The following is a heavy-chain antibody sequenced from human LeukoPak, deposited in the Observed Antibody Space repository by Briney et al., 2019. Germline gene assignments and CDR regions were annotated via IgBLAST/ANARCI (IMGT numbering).Heavy chain of an antibody. CDR3: ARAGRKSRGVDLVRKKETGYYYYMDV. D-gene: IGHD3-10*02. J-gene: IGHJ6*03. Sequence: GGSLRLSCAASGFTFSDYYMSWVRQAPGKGLEWVSYISGSGSTTDCADTVKGRFTISRDNAKNSLHLQMNSLRAEDTAVYYCARAGRKSRGVDLVRKKETGYYYYMDVWGKGTTVTVSS. CDR2: ISGSGSTT. CDR1: GFTFSDYY. V-gene: IGHV3-11*01.